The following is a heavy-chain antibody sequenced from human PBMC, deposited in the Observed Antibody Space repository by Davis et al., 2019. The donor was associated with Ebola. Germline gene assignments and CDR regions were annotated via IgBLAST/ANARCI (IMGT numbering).Heavy chain of an antibody. V-gene: IGHV3-11*01. J-gene: IGHJ4*02. CDR3: ARDRAWDTAMVTFWYYFDY. Sequence: GGSLRLSCAASGFTFSSYAMSWIRQAPGKGLEWVSYISSSGSTIYYADSVKGRFTISRDNAKNSLYLQMNSLRAEDTAVYYCARDRAWDTAMVTFWYYFDYWGQGTLVTVSS. CDR1: GFTFSSYA. D-gene: IGHD5-18*01. CDR2: ISSSGSTI.